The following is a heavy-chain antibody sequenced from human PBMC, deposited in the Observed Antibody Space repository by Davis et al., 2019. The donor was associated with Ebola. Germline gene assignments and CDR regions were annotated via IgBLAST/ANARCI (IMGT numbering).Heavy chain of an antibody. CDR1: GGSISSSNW. CDR3: AREGPGY. J-gene: IGHJ4*02. Sequence: SETLSLTCAVSGGSISSSNWWSWVRQSPGKGLEWLGEINEGGYTNYNPSLKSRVTISIDTSKNQFSLKLTSVTAADTAVYYCAREGPGYWGQGTLVTVSS. D-gene: IGHD3-10*01. V-gene: IGHV4-4*02. CDR2: INEGGYT.